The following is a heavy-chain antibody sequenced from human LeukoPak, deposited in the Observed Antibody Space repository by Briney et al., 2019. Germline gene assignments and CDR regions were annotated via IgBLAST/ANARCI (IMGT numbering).Heavy chain of an antibody. CDR2: ISGRGGST. D-gene: IGHD3-3*02. CDR1: GFTFSSYA. CDR3: AKSISRPYYMDV. Sequence: GRSLRLSCAASGFTFSSYAMSWVRQAPGKGLEWVSAISGRGGSTYYADSVKGRFTISKDNSKNTLYLQMNSLRAEDTAVYYCAKSISRPYYMDVWGKGTTVTVSS. J-gene: IGHJ6*03. V-gene: IGHV3-23*01.